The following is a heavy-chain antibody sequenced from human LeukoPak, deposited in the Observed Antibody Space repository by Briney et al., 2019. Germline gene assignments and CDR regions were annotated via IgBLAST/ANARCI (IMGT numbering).Heavy chain of an antibody. CDR1: GGSVSSGTYY. D-gene: IGHD3-22*01. CDR3: ARRNYYDSSGYYL. V-gene: IGHV4-61*01. Sequence: PSETLSLTCTVSGGSVSSGTYYWSWIRQPPGKGLEWIGYIYYSGSTNYNPSLKSRLTISVDTSKNQFSLRLSSVTAADTAVYYCARRNYYDSSGYYLWGQGTLVTVSS. CDR2: IYYSGST. J-gene: IGHJ4*02.